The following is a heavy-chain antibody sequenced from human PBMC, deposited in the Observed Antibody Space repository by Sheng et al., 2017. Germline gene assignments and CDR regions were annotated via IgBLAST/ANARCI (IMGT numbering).Heavy chain of an antibody. CDR3: ARLWGNVVATNWFDP. J-gene: IGHJ5*02. CDR2: IIPSLGIA. Sequence: QVQLVQSGAEVKKPGASVKVSCKASGYTFTNYGLSWVRQAPGQGLEWMGGIIPSLGIANSAQRFQGRVTITADKSTSTVYMDLSSLRSEDTAVYYCARLWGNVVATNWFDPWGQGTLVTGLL. CDR1: GYTFTNYG. V-gene: IGHV1-69*10. D-gene: IGHD5-12*01.